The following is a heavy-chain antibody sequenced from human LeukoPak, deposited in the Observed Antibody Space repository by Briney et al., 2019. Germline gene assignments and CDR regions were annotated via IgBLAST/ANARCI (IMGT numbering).Heavy chain of an antibody. CDR3: AREDAEDYDILTGYPRGFDP. CDR1: GGSISSSSYY. CDR2: IYYSGST. D-gene: IGHD3-9*01. V-gene: IGHV4-39*07. Sequence: PSESLSLTCTVSGGSISSSSYYWGWIRQPPGKGLEWTGSIYYSGSTYYNPSLKSRVTISVDTFKNQFSLKLSSVTAADTAVYYCAREDAEDYDILTGYPRGFDPWGQGTLVTVSS. J-gene: IGHJ5*02.